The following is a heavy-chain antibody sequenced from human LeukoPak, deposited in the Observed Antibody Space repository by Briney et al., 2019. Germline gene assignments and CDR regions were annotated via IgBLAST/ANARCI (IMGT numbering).Heavy chain of an antibody. CDR3: ARDMETYYYDSSGIDY. Sequence: GSLRLSCAASGFTFSSYSMNWVRQAPGKGLEWVSSISSSSSYIYYADSVKGRFTISRDNAKNSLCLQMNSLRAEDTAVYYCARDMETYYYDSSGIDYWGQGTLVTVSS. V-gene: IGHV3-21*01. CDR1: GFTFSSYS. CDR2: ISSSSSYI. D-gene: IGHD3-22*01. J-gene: IGHJ4*02.